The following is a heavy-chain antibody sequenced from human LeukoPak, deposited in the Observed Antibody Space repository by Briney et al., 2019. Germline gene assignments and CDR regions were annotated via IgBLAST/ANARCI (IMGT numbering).Heavy chain of an antibody. CDR2: INHSGGT. CDR1: GGPFSGYY. D-gene: IGHD3-9*01. Sequence: SETLSLTCAVYGGPFSGYYWSWIRQPPGKGLEWIGEINHSGGTNYNPSLKSRVTISVDTSKNQFSLKLSSVTAADTAVYYCARGEYFDWLPLNYGMDVWGQGTTVTVSS. V-gene: IGHV4-34*01. CDR3: ARGEYFDWLPLNYGMDV. J-gene: IGHJ6*02.